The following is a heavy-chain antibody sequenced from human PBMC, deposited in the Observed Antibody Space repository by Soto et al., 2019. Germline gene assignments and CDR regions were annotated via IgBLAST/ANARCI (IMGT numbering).Heavy chain of an antibody. CDR1: GVTFSSYA. J-gene: IGHJ5*02. V-gene: IGHV3-64*01. D-gene: IGHD2-2*01. Sequence: PGGSLRLSCAASGVTFSSYAMHWVRQAPGKGLEYVSAISSNGGSTYYANSVKGRFTISRDNSKNTLYLQMGSLRAEDMAVYYCAKDHTRTPRSSWFDPWGQGTLVTVSS. CDR2: ISSNGGST. CDR3: AKDHTRTPRSSWFDP.